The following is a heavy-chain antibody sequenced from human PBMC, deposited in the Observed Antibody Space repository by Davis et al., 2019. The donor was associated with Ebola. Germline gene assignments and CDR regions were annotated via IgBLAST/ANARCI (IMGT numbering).Heavy chain of an antibody. D-gene: IGHD2-21*02. CDR3: AKLVVVTAIPSFDY. V-gene: IGHV3-30*18. J-gene: IGHJ4*02. CDR1: GFTFSSYG. CDR2: VSTDGSNT. Sequence: GESLKISCAASGFTFSSYGMHWVRQAPGKGLEWVAVVSTDGSNTYYADSAQGRFTISRDNSKNTLYLQMNSLRAEDTAVYYCAKLVVVTAIPSFDYWGQGTLVTVSS.